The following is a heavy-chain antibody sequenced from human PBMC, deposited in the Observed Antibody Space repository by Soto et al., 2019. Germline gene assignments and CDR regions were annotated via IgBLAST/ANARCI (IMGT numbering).Heavy chain of an antibody. V-gene: IGHV4-59*08. CDR1: GGSISSYY. J-gene: IGHJ4*02. Sequence: SETLSLTCTVSGGSISSYYWSWIRQPPGKGLEWIGYIYYSGSTNYNPSPKSRVTISVDTSKNHFSLKLSSVTAADRAVYYCARRYSGGEFDYWGQGTPVTVSS. CDR3: ARRYSGGEFDY. CDR2: IYYSGST. D-gene: IGHD5-12*01.